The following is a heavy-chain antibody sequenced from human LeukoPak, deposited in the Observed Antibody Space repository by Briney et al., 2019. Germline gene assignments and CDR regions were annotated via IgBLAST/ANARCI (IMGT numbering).Heavy chain of an antibody. CDR2: IYYSGST. CDR1: GGSFSSYY. J-gene: IGHJ6*03. CDR3: ARVSTDNNWGVTSYYMDV. V-gene: IGHV4-59*01. Sequence: PSETLSLTCTVSGGSFSSYYWSWLRQPPGKGLEGIGYIYYSGSTNYNPSLKSRVTISVDTSKNQFSLKLSSVTTADTAVYYCARVSTDNNWGVTSYYMDVWGKGTTVTVSS. D-gene: IGHD7-27*01.